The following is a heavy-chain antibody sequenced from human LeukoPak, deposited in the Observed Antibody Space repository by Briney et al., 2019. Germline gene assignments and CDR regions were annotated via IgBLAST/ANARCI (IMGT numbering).Heavy chain of an antibody. CDR3: AKDRKVGCSSTSCYAPFAFDI. J-gene: IGHJ3*02. V-gene: IGHV3-23*01. CDR2: ISGSGGST. Sequence: GGSLRLSCAASGFTFSSYAMSWVRQAPGKGLEWVSAISGSGGSTYYADSVKGRFTISRDNSKNTLYLQMNSLRAEDTAVYYCAKDRKVGCSSTSCYAPFAFDIWGQGTMVTVS. CDR1: GFTFSSYA. D-gene: IGHD2-2*01.